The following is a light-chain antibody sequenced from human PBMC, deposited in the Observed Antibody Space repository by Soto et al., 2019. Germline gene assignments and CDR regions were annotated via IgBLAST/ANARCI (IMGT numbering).Light chain of an antibody. J-gene: IGLJ3*02. CDR1: SGSVSTDYY. Sequence: QTVVTQEPSFSVSPGKTVTLTCGLSSGSVSTDYYPSWYQQTPGQPPRTLIYSTNTRSSGVPDRSSGSILGNKAALTITGAQADDESDYYCVLYMGSGISVFGGGTKLTVL. V-gene: IGLV8-61*01. CDR3: VLYMGSGISV. CDR2: STN.